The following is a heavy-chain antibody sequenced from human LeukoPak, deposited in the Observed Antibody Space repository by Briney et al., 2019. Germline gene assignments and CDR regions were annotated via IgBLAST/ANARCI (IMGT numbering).Heavy chain of an antibody. D-gene: IGHD1-26*01. CDR1: GFTFSSYA. CDR3: ARDRWELRNAFDI. J-gene: IGHJ3*02. CDR2: ISSNGGST. Sequence: PGGSLRLSCAASGFTFSSYAMHWVRQAPGKGLEYVSAISSNGGSTYYANSVKGRFTISRDNSKNTLYLQMDSLRAEDMAVYYCARDRWELRNAFDIWGQGTMVTVSS. V-gene: IGHV3-64*01.